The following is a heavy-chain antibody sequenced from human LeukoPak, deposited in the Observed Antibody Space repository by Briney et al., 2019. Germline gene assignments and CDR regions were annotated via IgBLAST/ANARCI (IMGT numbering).Heavy chain of an antibody. J-gene: IGHJ6*03. D-gene: IGHD1-26*01. CDR1: GYTFTSYD. CDR3: ARGPNSGSYYYYYMAV. Sequence: ASVKVSCKASGYTFTSYDINWVRQATGQGLEWMGWMDPNSGNTGYAQKFQGRVTMTRNTSISTAYMELSSLRSEGTGVYYCARGPNSGSYYYYYMAVWGKGTTVTVSS. CDR2: MDPNSGNT. V-gene: IGHV1-8*01.